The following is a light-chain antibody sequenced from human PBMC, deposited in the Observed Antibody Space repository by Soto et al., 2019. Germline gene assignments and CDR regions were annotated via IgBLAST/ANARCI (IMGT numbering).Light chain of an antibody. V-gene: IGKV2-28*01. Sequence: DVVMTQSPLSQPVTPGEPASISCRSSQSLLNSDGYNYLDWYLQKPGQSPQLLIYLASNRAYGVPDRFSGSGSGTDFTLKISRVEAEDVGIYSCMQSLHAPWTFGQGTKVEIK. CDR2: LAS. CDR1: QSLLNSDGYNY. J-gene: IGKJ1*01. CDR3: MQSLHAPWT.